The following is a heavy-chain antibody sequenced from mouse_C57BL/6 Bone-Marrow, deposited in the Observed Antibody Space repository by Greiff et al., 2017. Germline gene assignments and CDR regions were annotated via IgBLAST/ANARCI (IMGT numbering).Heavy chain of an antibody. J-gene: IGHJ2*01. Sequence: QVQLQQPGAELVKPGASVKMSCKASGYTFTSYWITWVTQRPGQGLEWIGDIYPGSGSTNYNEKFKSKATLTVATSSTTAYLQLRSLASEYSAVYDCARVYYSWGQGTTLTVSA. CDR2: IYPGSGST. CDR3: ARVYYS. V-gene: IGHV1-55*01. CDR1: GYTFTSYW.